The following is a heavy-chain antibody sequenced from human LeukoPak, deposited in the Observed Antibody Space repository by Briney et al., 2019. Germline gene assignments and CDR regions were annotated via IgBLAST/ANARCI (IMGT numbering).Heavy chain of an antibody. CDR3: VRDTGVSAYNDY. V-gene: IGHV3-23*01. CDR2: IGGSGGRT. CDR1: GFTVSSNY. Sequence: GGSLRLSCAASGFTVSSNYMSWVRQAPGKGLEWVSAIGGSGGRTDYADAVKGRFTISRDNSRNTLYLQMTSLRAEDTAVYYCVRDTGVSAYNDYWGQGTLVTVSS. J-gene: IGHJ4*02. D-gene: IGHD2-8*02.